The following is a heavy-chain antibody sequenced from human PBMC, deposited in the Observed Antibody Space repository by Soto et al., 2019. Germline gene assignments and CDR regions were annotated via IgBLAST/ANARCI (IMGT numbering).Heavy chain of an antibody. Sequence: SETLSLTCTVSCGSISNYYWTWIRQPPGKGLEWIGYIHYSGSTNYNPSLKSRVTISVDTSKNQFSLKLRSVTAADTAVYYCARFRSYEGYLDYWGQGTLVTVSS. CDR1: CGSISNYY. CDR3: ARFRSYEGYLDY. J-gene: IGHJ4*02. CDR2: IHYSGST. V-gene: IGHV4-59*01. D-gene: IGHD3-3*01.